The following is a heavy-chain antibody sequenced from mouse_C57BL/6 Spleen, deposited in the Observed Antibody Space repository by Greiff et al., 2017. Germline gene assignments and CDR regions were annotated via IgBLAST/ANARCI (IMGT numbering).Heavy chain of an antibody. CDR1: GFTFSDYG. Sequence: EVKLVESGGGLVKPGGSLKLSCAASGFTFSDYGMHWVRQAPEKGLEWVAYISSGSSTIYYADTVKGRFTISRDNAKNTLFLQMTSLRSEDTAMYYCARGIYDYDYAMDYWGQGTSVTVSS. V-gene: IGHV5-17*01. J-gene: IGHJ4*01. D-gene: IGHD2-4*01. CDR3: ARGIYDYDYAMDY. CDR2: ISSGSSTI.